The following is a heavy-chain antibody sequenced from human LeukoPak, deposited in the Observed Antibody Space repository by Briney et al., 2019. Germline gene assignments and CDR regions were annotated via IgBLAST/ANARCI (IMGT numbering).Heavy chain of an antibody. J-gene: IGHJ4*02. CDR1: GFTFSSYG. CDR2: ISGSGGST. D-gene: IGHD3-10*01. CDR3: AKCRPRSYYGSGSYYHDFDY. V-gene: IGHV3-23*01. Sequence: PGGSLRLSCAASGFTFSSYGMSWVRQAPGKGLEWVSAISGSGGSTYYADSVKGRFTISRDNSKNTLYLQMNSLRAEDTAVYYCAKCRPRSYYGSGSYYHDFDYWGQGTLVTVSS.